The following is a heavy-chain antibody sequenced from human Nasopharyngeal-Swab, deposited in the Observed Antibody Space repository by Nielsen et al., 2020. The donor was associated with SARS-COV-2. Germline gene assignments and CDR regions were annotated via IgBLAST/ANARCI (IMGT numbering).Heavy chain of an antibody. CDR1: GYTFTSYA. Sequence: ALVKVSCKASGYTFTSYAMHWVRQAPGQRLEWMGWINAGNGNTKYSQKFQGRVTITRDTSASTAYMELSSLRSEDTAVYYCARDAPYIVVVPTDAFDIWGQGTMVTVSS. V-gene: IGHV1-3*01. CDR3: ARDAPYIVVVPTDAFDI. J-gene: IGHJ3*02. D-gene: IGHD2-2*01. CDR2: INAGNGNT.